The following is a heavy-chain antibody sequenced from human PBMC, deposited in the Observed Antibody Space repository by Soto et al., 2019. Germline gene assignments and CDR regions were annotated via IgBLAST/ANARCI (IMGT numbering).Heavy chain of an antibody. CDR3: ARGRLYSGGSWSPRRVLDP. V-gene: IGHV4-34*01. J-gene: IGHJ5*02. Sequence: SETLSLTCAVYGGSFSGYYWSWIRQPPGKGLEWIGEINHSGSTNYNPSLKSRVTISVDTSKNQFSLKLSSVTAADTAVYYCARGRLYSGGSWSPRRVLDPWGQGTLVTVSS. CDR2: INHSGST. D-gene: IGHD2-15*01. CDR1: GGSFSGYY.